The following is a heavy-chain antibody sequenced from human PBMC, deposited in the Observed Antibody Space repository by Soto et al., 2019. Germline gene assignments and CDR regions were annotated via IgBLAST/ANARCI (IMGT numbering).Heavy chain of an antibody. J-gene: IGHJ3*02. D-gene: IGHD3-3*01. CDR1: GFTFSSYS. Sequence: EVQLVESGGGLVQPGGSLRLSCAASGFTFSSYSMNWVRQAPGKGLEWVSYISSSSSTIYYADSVKGRFTISRDNANNSLYLQMTSLRDEDTAVYYCASWRITIFGVVNGAFDIWGQGTMVTVSS. CDR3: ASWRITIFGVVNGAFDI. V-gene: IGHV3-48*02. CDR2: ISSSSSTI.